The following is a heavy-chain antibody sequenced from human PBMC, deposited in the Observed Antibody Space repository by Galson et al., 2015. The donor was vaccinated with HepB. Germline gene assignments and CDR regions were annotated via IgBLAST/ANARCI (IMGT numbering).Heavy chain of an antibody. Sequence: SVKVSCKASGYTFTSYDINWVRQATGQGLEWMGWMNPNSGNTGYAQKFQGRVTMTRNTSISTAYMELSSLRSEDTAVYYCARAPIAVAGWYWFDPWGQGTLVTVSS. J-gene: IGHJ5*02. D-gene: IGHD6-19*01. CDR1: GYTFTSYD. CDR2: MNPNSGNT. CDR3: ARAPIAVAGWYWFDP. V-gene: IGHV1-8*01.